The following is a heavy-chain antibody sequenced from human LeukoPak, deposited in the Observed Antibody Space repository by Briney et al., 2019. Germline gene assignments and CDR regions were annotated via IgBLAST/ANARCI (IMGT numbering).Heavy chain of an antibody. CDR3: TGCGRTRCAVDSIDF. V-gene: IGHV3-7*03. Sequence: GGSLRLSCEASGFTFSSYWMSWVRQAPGKGLEWVANIKTDGSEKYYVDSVKGRFTISRDNAKNSLYLQMNSLRAEDTAVYYCTGCGRTRCAVDSIDFWGQGTLVTVSS. D-gene: IGHD2-2*01. CDR2: IKTDGSEK. J-gene: IGHJ4*02. CDR1: GFTFSSYW.